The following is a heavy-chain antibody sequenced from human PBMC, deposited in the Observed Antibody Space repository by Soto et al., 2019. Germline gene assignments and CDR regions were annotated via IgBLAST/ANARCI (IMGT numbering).Heavy chain of an antibody. CDR1: GGTFSSYA. V-gene: IGHV1-69*01. Sequence: QVQLVQSGAEVKKPGSSVKVSCKASGGTFSSYAISWVRQAPGQGLEWMGGIIPIFGTANYAQKFQGRVTITADESTSTAYMELSSLISEDTSVYYCARRLAAAGFKWNYYYYGMYVWGQGTTVTVSS. J-gene: IGHJ6*02. CDR3: ARRLAAAGFKWNYYYYGMYV. D-gene: IGHD6-13*01. CDR2: IIPIFGTA.